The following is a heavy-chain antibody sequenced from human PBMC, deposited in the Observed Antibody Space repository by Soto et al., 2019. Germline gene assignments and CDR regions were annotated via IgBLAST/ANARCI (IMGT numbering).Heavy chain of an antibody. CDR3: ARGAIRITMIVVVIPHFDY. D-gene: IGHD3-22*01. CDR1: GYTFTSYG. V-gene: IGHV1-18*01. J-gene: IGHJ4*02. Sequence: QVQLVQSGAEVKKPGASVKVSCKASGYTFTSYGISWVRQAPGQGLEWMGWISAYNGNTNYAQKLQGRVTMTTDTSTRTAYMELRSLGSDDTAVYYCARGAIRITMIVVVIPHFDYWGQGTLVTVSS. CDR2: ISAYNGNT.